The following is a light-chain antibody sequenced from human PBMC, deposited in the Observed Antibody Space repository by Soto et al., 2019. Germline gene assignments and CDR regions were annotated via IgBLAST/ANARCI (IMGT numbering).Light chain of an antibody. Sequence: QSALTQPASVSGSPGQSITFSCTGTSSDVGTYNLVSWYQQHPGKAPKLMIYEGTKRPSGISSRFSGSKSGNTASLTISGLQTEDEADYYCCSYAGSRTFVFGTGTKVTVL. V-gene: IGLV2-23*01. CDR3: CSYAGSRTFV. CDR1: SSDVGTYNL. CDR2: EGT. J-gene: IGLJ1*01.